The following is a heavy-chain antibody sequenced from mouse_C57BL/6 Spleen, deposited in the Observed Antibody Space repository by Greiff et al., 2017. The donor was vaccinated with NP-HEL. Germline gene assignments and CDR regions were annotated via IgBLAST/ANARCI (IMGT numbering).Heavy chain of an antibody. Sequence: EVQLQQSGPELVKPGASVKISCKASGYTFTDYYMNWVKQSHGKSLEWIGDINPNNGGTSYNQKFKGKATLTVDKSSSTAYMELRSLTSEDAAVYYCAAGYYGSRGAYWGQGTLVTVSA. CDR1: GYTFTDYY. J-gene: IGHJ3*01. D-gene: IGHD1-1*01. CDR3: AAGYYGSRGAY. CDR2: INPNNGGT. V-gene: IGHV1-26*01.